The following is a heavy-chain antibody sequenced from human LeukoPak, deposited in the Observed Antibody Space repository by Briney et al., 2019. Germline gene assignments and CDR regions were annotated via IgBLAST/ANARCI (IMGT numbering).Heavy chain of an antibody. Sequence: GASVKVSCKVSGYTLTELSMHWVRQAPGKGLEWMGGFDPEDGETIYAQKFQGRVTMTEDTSTDTAYMELSSLRSEDTAVYYCASIAARPGTFQDYYHMDVWGKGTTVTVSS. D-gene: IGHD6-6*01. J-gene: IGHJ6*03. V-gene: IGHV1-24*01. CDR3: ASIAARPGTFQDYYHMDV. CDR2: FDPEDGET. CDR1: GYTLTELS.